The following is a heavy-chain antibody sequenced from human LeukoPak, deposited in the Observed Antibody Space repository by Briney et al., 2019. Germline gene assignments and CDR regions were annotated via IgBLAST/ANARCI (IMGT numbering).Heavy chain of an antibody. CDR3: AREHSSSSGSVSDF. Sequence: GGSLRLSCAASGFTFSSYAMSWVRQAPGKGLEWVSAISASGGSTYYADSVKGRFTISRDNAKNSLYVQMNSLRDEDTAVYYCAREHSSSSGSVSDFWGQGTLVTVSS. D-gene: IGHD6-6*01. J-gene: IGHJ4*02. V-gene: IGHV3-23*01. CDR2: ISASGGST. CDR1: GFTFSSYA.